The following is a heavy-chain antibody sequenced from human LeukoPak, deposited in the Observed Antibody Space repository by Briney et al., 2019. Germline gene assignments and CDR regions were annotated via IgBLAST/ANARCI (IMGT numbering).Heavy chain of an antibody. CDR3: STLVTAYYGMDL. Sequence: GGSLRLSCAASGFTFSKAWMSWVRQAPGSGLEWVGRIKNNADGGTTDYAAPVKDRFTISRDDSKNTLYLRMNSLKTEDTAVYYCSTLVTAYYGMDLWGQGTTVTVSS. CDR1: GFTFSKAW. V-gene: IGHV3-15*01. J-gene: IGHJ6*02. D-gene: IGHD2-21*02. CDR2: IKNNADGGTT.